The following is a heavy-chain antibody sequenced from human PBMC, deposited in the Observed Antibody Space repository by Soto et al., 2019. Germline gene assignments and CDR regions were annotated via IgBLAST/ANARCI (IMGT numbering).Heavy chain of an antibody. CDR1: GFTFSSYW. CDR2: IKQDGSEK. Sequence: EVQLVESGGGLVQPGGSLRLSCAVSGFTFSSYWMSWVRQAPGKGLEWVANIKQDGSEKYYVDSVKGRFTISRDNDKNSLYLQMNSLRAEDTAVYYCARTWGNWFDPWGQGTLVTVSS. CDR3: ARTWGNWFDP. V-gene: IGHV3-7*01. J-gene: IGHJ5*02. D-gene: IGHD3-16*01.